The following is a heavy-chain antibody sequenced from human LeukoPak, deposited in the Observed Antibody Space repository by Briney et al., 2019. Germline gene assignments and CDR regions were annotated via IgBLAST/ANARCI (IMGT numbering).Heavy chain of an antibody. V-gene: IGHV4-59*08. CDR2: IHYTGST. J-gene: IGHJ6*03. D-gene: IGHD4-23*01. CDR3: ARHPGKYNYYYMDV. CDR1: GGSISSYY. Sequence: SETLSLTCSVSGGSISSYYWSWIRQPPGKGLEWIAFIHYTGSTNYNPSLKSRVTISVDSSKNQVSLKLSSVPAADTAAYYCARHPGKYNYYYMDVWGKGTTVTVSS.